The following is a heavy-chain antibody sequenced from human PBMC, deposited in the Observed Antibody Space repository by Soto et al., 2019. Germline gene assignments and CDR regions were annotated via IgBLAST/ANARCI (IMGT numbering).Heavy chain of an antibody. CDR2: IYHSGST. CDR1: GGSISSGGYS. Sequence: QLQLQESGSGLVKPSQTLSLTCAVSGGSISSGGYSWSWIRQPPGKGLEWIGYIYHSGSTYYNPSLHGPVTISVDRSKNQFSLQLSSVTAADTAVYYCARAGGLGAVAADYWGQGTLVTVSS. CDR3: ARAGGLGAVAADY. J-gene: IGHJ4*02. V-gene: IGHV4-30-2*01. D-gene: IGHD6-19*01.